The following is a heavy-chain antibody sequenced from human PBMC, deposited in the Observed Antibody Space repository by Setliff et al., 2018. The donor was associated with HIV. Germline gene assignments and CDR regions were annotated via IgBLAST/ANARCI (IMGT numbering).Heavy chain of an antibody. Sequence: SVKVSCRASGGTFSTYAISWVRQAPGQGLEWMGGIIPIFGTANYDQRFQGRVTITADETTSTAYMELSSLRSEDTAVYFCARDPVSDNSATPYYFYYWGQGTLVT. J-gene: IGHJ4*02. D-gene: IGHD2-21*01. CDR2: IIPIFGTA. V-gene: IGHV1-69*13. CDR3: ARDPVSDNSATPYYFYY. CDR1: GGTFSTYA.